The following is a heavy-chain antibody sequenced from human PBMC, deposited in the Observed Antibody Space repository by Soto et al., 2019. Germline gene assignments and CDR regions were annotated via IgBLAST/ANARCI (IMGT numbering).Heavy chain of an antibody. CDR2: IRSKAYGGTT. D-gene: IGHD3-3*01. CDR1: GFTFGDYA. J-gene: IGHJ6*02. V-gene: IGHV3-49*03. Sequence: GGSLRLSCTASGFTFGDYAMSWFRQAPGKGLEWVGFIRSKAYGGTTEYAASVKGRFTISRDDSKSIAYLQMNSLKTEDTAVYYCTRGIFGVVIRYYYYYGMDVWGQGTTVNVSS. CDR3: TRGIFGVVIRYYYYYGMDV.